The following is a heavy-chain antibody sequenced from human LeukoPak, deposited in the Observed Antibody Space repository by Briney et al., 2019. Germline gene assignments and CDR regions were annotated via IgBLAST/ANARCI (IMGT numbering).Heavy chain of an antibody. D-gene: IGHD4-23*01. V-gene: IGHV1-2*02. CDR1: GYTFTGYY. CDR3: ARMNGGEAAFDI. CDR2: INPNSGGT. Sequence: ASVKVSCKASGYTFTGYYMHWVRQAPGQGLEWMGWINPNSGGTNYAQKFQGRVTMTRDTSISTAYMELSRLRSDDTAVYYCARMNGGEAAFDIWGQGTKVTVSS. J-gene: IGHJ3*02.